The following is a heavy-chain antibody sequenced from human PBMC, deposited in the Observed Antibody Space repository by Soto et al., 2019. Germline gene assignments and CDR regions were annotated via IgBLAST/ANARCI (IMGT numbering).Heavy chain of an antibody. J-gene: IGHJ5*02. CDR3: ARLGITISGVVSRWFDP. CDR2: INHSGST. Sequence: SETLSLTCAVYGGTFSGYYWSWIRQPLGKGLEWIGEINHSGSTNYNPSLKSRGTISVDTSKNQFSLQLTSVPAADTAVYYCARLGITISGVVSRWFDPWGQGTLVTVT. D-gene: IGHD3-3*01. CDR1: GGTFSGYY. V-gene: IGHV4-34*01.